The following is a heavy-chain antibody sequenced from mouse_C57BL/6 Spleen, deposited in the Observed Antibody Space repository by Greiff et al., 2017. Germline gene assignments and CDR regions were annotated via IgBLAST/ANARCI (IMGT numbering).Heavy chain of an antibody. D-gene: IGHD2-4*01. CDR1: GYTFTSYW. CDR3: ARSYDYDNDFDY. V-gene: IGHV1-55*01. Sequence: QVQLQQPGAELVKPGASVKMSCKASGYTFTSYWITWVKQRPGQGLEWIGDIYPGSGSTNYNEKFKSKATLTVDTSSSTAYMQLSSLTSEDSAGYYCARSYDYDNDFDYWGQGTTLTVSS. J-gene: IGHJ2*01. CDR2: IYPGSGST.